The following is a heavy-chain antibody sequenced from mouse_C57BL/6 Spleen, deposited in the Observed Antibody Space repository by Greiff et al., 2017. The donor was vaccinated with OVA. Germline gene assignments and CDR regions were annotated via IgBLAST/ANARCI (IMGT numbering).Heavy chain of an antibody. CDR3: ARWGFIGD. CDR1: GYAFSSSW. J-gene: IGHJ2*01. D-gene: IGHD1-1*01. V-gene: IGHV1-82*01. Sequence: VQLQQSGPELVKPGASVKISCKASGYAFSSSWMNWVKQRPGKGLEWIGRIYPGDGDTNYNGKFKGKATLTADKSSSTAYKQLSSLTSEDSAVYICARWGFIGDWGQGTTLTVSS. CDR2: IYPGDGDT.